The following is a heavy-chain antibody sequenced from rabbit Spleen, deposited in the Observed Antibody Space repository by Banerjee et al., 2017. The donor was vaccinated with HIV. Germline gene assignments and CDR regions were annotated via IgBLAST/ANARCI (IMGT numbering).Heavy chain of an antibody. D-gene: IGHD4-1*01. CDR2: IYTGSGST. V-gene: IGHV1S45*01. CDR3: ARDLAGAIGWNFSL. Sequence: QEQLVESGGGLVKPGASLTLTCTASGFSFSSSYYMRWVRQAPGKGLEWIGCIYTGSGSTYYASWAKGRFTISKTSSTTVTLQMTSLTAADTATYFCARDLAGAIGWNFSLWGPGTLVSVS. J-gene: IGHJ4*01. CDR1: GFSFSSSYY.